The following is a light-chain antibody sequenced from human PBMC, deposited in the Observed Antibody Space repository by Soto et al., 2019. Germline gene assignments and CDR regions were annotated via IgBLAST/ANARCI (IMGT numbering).Light chain of an antibody. Sequence: EIVLTQSRDTLSLSPGERAILSCSASQSVSSNYLAWYQQKPGQAPRLLIYGASSRATGIPDRFSGSGSGTDFTLTISRLEPEDFAVYYCQHYGSSPETFGQGTKVDIK. CDR1: QSVSSNY. J-gene: IGKJ1*01. CDR2: GAS. CDR3: QHYGSSPET. V-gene: IGKV3-20*01.